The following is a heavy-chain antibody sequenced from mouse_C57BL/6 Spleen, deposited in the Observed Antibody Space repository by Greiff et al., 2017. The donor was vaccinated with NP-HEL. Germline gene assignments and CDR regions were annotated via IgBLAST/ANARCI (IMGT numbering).Heavy chain of an antibody. CDR3: ARGTFDY. V-gene: IGHV1-80*01. Sequence: VKLMESGAELVKPGASVKISCKASGYAFSSYWMNWVKQRPGKGLEWIGQIYPGDGDTNYNGKFKGKATLTTDKSSRTAYMQLSSLTSEDSAVYFCARGTFDYWGQGTTLTVSS. CDR1: GYAFSSYW. D-gene: IGHD3-3*01. CDR2: IYPGDGDT. J-gene: IGHJ2*01.